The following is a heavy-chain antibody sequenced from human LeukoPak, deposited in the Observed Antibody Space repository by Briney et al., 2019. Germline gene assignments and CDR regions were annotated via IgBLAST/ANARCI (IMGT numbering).Heavy chain of an antibody. Sequence: ASVKVSCEASGYTFTSYGISWVRQAPGQGLEWMGWISAYNGNTNYAQKLQGRVTMTTDTSTSTAYMELRSLRSDDTAVYYCARDHDILTGYQNWGYWGQGTLVTVSS. V-gene: IGHV1-18*04. CDR1: GYTFTSYG. CDR3: ARDHDILTGYQNWGY. CDR2: ISAYNGNT. D-gene: IGHD3-9*01. J-gene: IGHJ4*02.